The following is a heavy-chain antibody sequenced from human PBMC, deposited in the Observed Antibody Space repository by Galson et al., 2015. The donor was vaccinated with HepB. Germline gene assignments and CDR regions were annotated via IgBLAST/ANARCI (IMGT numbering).Heavy chain of an antibody. CDR3: ARWGYVGEPKYFDP. D-gene: IGHD3-16*01. CDR2: INPKTGAT. J-gene: IGHJ5*02. CDR1: GSIFTNYY. V-gene: IGHV1-2*02. Sequence: SVKVSCKASGSIFTNYYIYWVRQAPGQGLEWMGWINPKTGATHFAQRFQGKVTLTSDTSITTVYMEMSGLKPDDTAVYFCARWGYVGEPKYFDPWGQGTLVTVS.